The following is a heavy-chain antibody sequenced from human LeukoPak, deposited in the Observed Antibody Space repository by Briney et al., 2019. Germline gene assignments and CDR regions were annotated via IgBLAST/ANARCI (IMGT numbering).Heavy chain of an antibody. CDR3: ARGGGPYGDYETTGPPKT. V-gene: IGHV1-2*02. CDR1: GYTFTGYY. CDR2: INPNSGGT. J-gene: IGHJ5*02. Sequence: ASVKVSCKASGYTFTGYYMHWVRQAPGQGLEWMGWINPNSGGTNYAQKFQGRVTMTRDTSISTAYTELSRLRPDDTAVYYCARGGGPYGDYETTGPPKTWGQGTLVTVSS. D-gene: IGHD4-17*01.